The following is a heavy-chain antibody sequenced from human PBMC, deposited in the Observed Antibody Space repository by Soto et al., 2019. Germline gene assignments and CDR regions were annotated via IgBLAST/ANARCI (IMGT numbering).Heavy chain of an antibody. CDR3: ARLNKPGWFDP. V-gene: IGHV4-39*01. Sequence: SETLSLTCTVSGGSIISSNDYWAWIRQPPGTGLEWIGTIYYTGSTYYNPSLKSRITMSVDTSKSQFSLTLSSVTAADTAVYYCARLNKPGWFDPWGQGTLVTVSS. J-gene: IGHJ5*02. CDR1: GGSIISSNDY. CDR2: IYYTGST.